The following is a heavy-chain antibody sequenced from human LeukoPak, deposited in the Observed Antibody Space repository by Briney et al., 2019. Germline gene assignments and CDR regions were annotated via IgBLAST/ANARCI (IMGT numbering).Heavy chain of an antibody. J-gene: IGHJ5*02. V-gene: IGHV4-59*08. CDR3: ARVTSGDWFDP. D-gene: IGHD1-14*01. CDR1: GGSISSYY. CDR2: IYYSGST. Sequence: SETLSLTCTVSGGSISSYYWSWIRQPPGKGLEWIGYIYYSGSTNYSPSLKSRVTISVDRSKNQFSLKLSSVTAADTAVYYCARVTSGDWFDPWGQGTLVTVSS.